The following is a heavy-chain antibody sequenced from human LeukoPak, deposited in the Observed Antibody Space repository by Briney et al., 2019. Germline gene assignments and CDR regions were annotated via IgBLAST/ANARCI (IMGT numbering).Heavy chain of an antibody. J-gene: IGHJ4*02. CDR2: IKRKGDDGTI. CDR3: TAGTGRSDFDY. V-gene: IGHV3-15*01. D-gene: IGHD3/OR15-3a*01. Sequence: GGSLRLSCAASGCTISNAWRSWVRQAPGRGLEWVGRIKRKGDDGTIDYAAPGKGRLSISRDDSKNTLYLQMNSLKSEDTAVYYCTAGTGRSDFDYWGQGTLVTVSS. CDR1: GCTISNAW.